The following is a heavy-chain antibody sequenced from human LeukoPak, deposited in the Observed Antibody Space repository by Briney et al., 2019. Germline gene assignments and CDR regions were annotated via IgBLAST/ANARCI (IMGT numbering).Heavy chain of an antibody. CDR2: INPNSGGT. Sequence: ASVKVSCKAPGYTFTAYYMHWVRQAPGQGLEWMGRINPNSGGTNYAQNFQDRVTMTRDTSITTAYMELSRLTSDDTAVYYCARVGPPDASGMDVWGQGTTVTVSS. J-gene: IGHJ6*02. CDR3: ARVGPPDASGMDV. D-gene: IGHD2-2*01. V-gene: IGHV1-2*06. CDR1: GYTFTAYY.